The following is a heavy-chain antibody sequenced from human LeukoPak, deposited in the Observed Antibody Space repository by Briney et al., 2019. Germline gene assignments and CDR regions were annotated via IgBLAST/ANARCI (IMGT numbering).Heavy chain of an antibody. CDR1: GYSISSGYY. J-gene: IGHJ6*03. D-gene: IGHD6-6*01. Sequence: SETLSLTCTVSGYSISSGYYWGWIRQPPGKGLEWIGNIYYSGITNYNPSLKSRVTISIDTSKNQFSLKVSSVTAADTAVYYCARGVEYRSSQHYYYYYMDVWGKGTTVTVSS. CDR2: IYYSGIT. V-gene: IGHV4-38-2*02. CDR3: ARGVEYRSSQHYYYYYMDV.